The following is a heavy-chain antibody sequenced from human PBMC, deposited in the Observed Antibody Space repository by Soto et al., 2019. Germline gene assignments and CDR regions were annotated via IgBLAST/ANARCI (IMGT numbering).Heavy chain of an antibody. CDR1: GGSISSYY. CDR2: IYYSGST. V-gene: IGHV4-59*01. D-gene: IGHD2-21*01. CDR3: ARVGDTGEIDY. J-gene: IGHJ4*02. Sequence: PSETLSLTCTVSGGSISSYYWSWIRQPPGKGLEWIGYIYYSGSTNNNPSLKSRVTISVDTSKNQFSLKLSSVTAADTAVYYCARVGDTGEIDYWGQGALVTVSS.